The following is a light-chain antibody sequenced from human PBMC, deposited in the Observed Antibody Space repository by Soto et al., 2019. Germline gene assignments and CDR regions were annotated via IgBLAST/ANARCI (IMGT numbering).Light chain of an antibody. Sequence: QSALTQPASGSGSPGQSITISCTGTSRDVGSYNLVSWYQQHPGKAPKLMIYEGSERPSGVSNRFSGSKSGNTASLTISGLQAEDEADYYCWSYAGSGTVVFGGGTKLTVL. CDR1: SRDVGSYNL. CDR3: WSYAGSGTVV. V-gene: IGLV2-23*01. CDR2: EGS. J-gene: IGLJ2*01.